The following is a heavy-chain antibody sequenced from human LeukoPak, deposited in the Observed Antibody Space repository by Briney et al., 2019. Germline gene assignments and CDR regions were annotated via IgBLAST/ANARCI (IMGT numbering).Heavy chain of an antibody. V-gene: IGHV1-18*01. CDR1: GYTFSSYG. CDR3: ARDCSAGNCYSYI. Sequence: ASVKVSCKASGYTFSSYGISWVRRAPGQGLEWMGWINAYNGNTNYAQNFQGRVTMTTDTSTSTAYMELRSLRSDDTAVYYCARDCSAGNCYSYIWGQGTLVTVSS. CDR2: INAYNGNT. J-gene: IGHJ4*02. D-gene: IGHD2-15*01.